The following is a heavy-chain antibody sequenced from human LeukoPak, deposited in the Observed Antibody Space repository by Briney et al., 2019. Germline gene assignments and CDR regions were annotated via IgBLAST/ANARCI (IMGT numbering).Heavy chain of an antibody. J-gene: IGHJ4*02. CDR2: IYYSGST. D-gene: IGHD6-6*01. V-gene: IGHV4-59*08. CDR1: GGSISSYY. CDR3: ARHVGYSSSPPFDY. Sequence: SETLSLTCTVSGGSISSYYWSWIRQPPGKGLEWIGYIYYSGSTNYNPSLKSRVTISVDTSKNQFSLKLCSVTAADTAVYYCARHVGYSSSPPFDYWGQGTLVTVSS.